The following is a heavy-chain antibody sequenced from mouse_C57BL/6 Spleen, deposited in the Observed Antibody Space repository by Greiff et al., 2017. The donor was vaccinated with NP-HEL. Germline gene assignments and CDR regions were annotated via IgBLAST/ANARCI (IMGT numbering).Heavy chain of an antibody. CDR1: GYSITSGYY. D-gene: IGHD2-1*01. CDR2: ISYDGSN. V-gene: IGHV3-6*01. Sequence: EVQLVESGPGLVKPSQSLSLTCSVTGYSITSGYYWNWIRQFPGNKLEWMGYISYDGSNNYNPSLKNRISITRDTSKNQFFLKLNSVTTEDTATYYCAREYGNYEGYFDVWGTGTTVTVSS. CDR3: AREYGNYEGYFDV. J-gene: IGHJ1*03.